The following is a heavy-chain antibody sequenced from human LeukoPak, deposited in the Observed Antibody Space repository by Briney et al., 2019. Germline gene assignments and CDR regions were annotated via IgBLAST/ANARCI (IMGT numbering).Heavy chain of an antibody. CDR2: IYYTGST. D-gene: IGHD3-22*01. CDR3: ARHPAGSGYHFDVFDI. V-gene: IGHV4-39*07. CDR1: GGSISSNSYY. Sequence: SETLSLTCTVSGGSISSNSYYWGWIRQPPGKGLEWIGSIYYTGSTYYSPSLKSRVTISVDTSKNQFSLKLISVTAADTAVYYCARHPAGSGYHFDVFDIWGQGTMVTVSS. J-gene: IGHJ3*02.